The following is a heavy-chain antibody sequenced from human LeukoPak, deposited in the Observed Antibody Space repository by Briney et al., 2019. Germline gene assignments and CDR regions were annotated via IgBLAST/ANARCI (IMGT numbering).Heavy chain of an antibody. Sequence: GGSLRLSCAASGFTFSGFAMHWVRQAPGRGLEWVGIVSFDGSSQHYADSVKGRFTISRDNSKNTVYLQMNSLRAADTAVYYCARDFVTGTYFDYWGQGTLVTVSS. D-gene: IGHD1-1*01. CDR2: VSFDGSSQ. J-gene: IGHJ4*02. V-gene: IGHV3-30*04. CDR3: ARDFVTGTYFDY. CDR1: GFTFSGFA.